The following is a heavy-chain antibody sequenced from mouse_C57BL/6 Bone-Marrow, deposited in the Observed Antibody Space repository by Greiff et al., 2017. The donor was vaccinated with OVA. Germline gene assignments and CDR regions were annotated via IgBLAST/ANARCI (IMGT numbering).Heavy chain of an antibody. CDR1: GYTFTSYW. J-gene: IGHJ4*01. CDR2: INPSNGGT. D-gene: IGHD2-1*01. V-gene: IGHV1-53*01. CDR3: VRIYYTGYYAMDY. Sequence: VQLKQPGTELVKPGASVKLSCKASGYTFTSYWMHWVKQRPGQGLEWIGTINPSNGGTNYTEKFKSKATLTVDKSSSTAYMQLSSLTSEDSAVDSWVRIYYTGYYAMDYWGQGTSVTVSS.